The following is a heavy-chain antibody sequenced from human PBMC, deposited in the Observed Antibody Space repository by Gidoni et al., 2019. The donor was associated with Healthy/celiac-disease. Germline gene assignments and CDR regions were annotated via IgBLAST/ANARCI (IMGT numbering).Heavy chain of an antibody. D-gene: IGHD5-18*01. CDR2: IYYSGST. V-gene: IGHV4-39*01. J-gene: IGHJ4*02. CDR1: GGSISSSSYY. Sequence: QLQLQESGPGLVKPSETLSLTCTVSGGSISSSSYYWGWLRQPPGKGLEWIGSIYYSGSTYYNPSLKSRVTISVDTSKNQFSLKLSSVTAADTAVYYCARLYVDTAMVDYWGQGTLVTVSS. CDR3: ARLYVDTAMVDY.